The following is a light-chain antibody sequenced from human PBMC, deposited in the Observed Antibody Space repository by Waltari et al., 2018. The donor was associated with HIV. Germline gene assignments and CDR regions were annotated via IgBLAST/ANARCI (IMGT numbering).Light chain of an antibody. Sequence: QSALTQPASVSGSPGQSITISCPGTSSDVGCYNSVSRYTQNTGKAPKLMLYDVSKRPSGVSNRFSGSKSGNTASLTISGLQAEDEADYYCSSYTSSSTVVFGGGTKLTVL. V-gene: IGLV2-14*01. J-gene: IGLJ2*01. CDR3: SSYTSSSTVV. CDR1: SSDVGCYNS. CDR2: DVS.